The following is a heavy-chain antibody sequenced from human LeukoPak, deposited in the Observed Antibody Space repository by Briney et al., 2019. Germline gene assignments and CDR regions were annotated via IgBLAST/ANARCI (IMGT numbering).Heavy chain of an antibody. CDR2: ISGSSTYI. J-gene: IGHJ4*02. D-gene: IGHD3-3*01. V-gene: IGHV3-21*01. Sequence: GRSLRLSCAASGFTFDHYAMHWVRQAPGKGLEWVSSISGSSTYIYYADSVKGRFTISRDNAKNSLYLQMNSLRAEDTAVYYCARGSEWSSGVSDYWGQGTLVTVSS. CDR1: GFTFDHYA. CDR3: ARGSEWSSGVSDY.